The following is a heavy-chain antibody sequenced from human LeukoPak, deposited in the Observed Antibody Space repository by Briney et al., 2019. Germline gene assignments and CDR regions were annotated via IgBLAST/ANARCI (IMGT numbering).Heavy chain of an antibody. CDR3: ARVNPTDDYGDYSEYFQH. CDR1: GGSISSYY. CDR2: IYYSGST. J-gene: IGHJ1*01. Sequence: SETLSLTCTVSGGSISSYYWSWIRQPPGKGLEWIGYIYYSGSTNYNPSLKSRVTISVDTSKNQFSLKLSSVTAADTVVYYCARVNPTDDYGDYSEYFQHWGQGTLVTVSS. V-gene: IGHV4-59*01. D-gene: IGHD4-17*01.